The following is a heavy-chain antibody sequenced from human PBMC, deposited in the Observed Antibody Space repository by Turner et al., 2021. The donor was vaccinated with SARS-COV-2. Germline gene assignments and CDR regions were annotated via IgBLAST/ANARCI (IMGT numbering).Heavy chain of an antibody. CDR2: ISYDGSNK. CDR1: GFTFSSYG. V-gene: IGHV3-30*03. CDR3: ARANWGNYYYGMDV. J-gene: IGHJ6*02. Sequence: QVQLVESGGGVVQPGRSLRLSCAASGFTFSSYGMPWVRQAPGKGLEWVAVISYDGSNKYYADSVKGRFIISRDNSKNTLYLQMNSLRAEDTAVYYCARANWGNYYYGMDVWGQGTTVTVSS. D-gene: IGHD7-27*01.